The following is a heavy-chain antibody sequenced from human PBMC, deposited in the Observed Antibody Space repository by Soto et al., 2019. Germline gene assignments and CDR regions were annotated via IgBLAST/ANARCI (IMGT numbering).Heavy chain of an antibody. V-gene: IGHV3-30*01. CDR1: GFTFTSYA. Sequence: QVQLVESGGGVVQPGRSLRLSCAASGFTFTSYAMHWVRQAPGRGLAWVAFISFDGSSKYYADSVKGRFTISRDNSKIALYLHMNSLSAEDTAVFYCARDAVPSYVASWGQGTRVTVSS. CDR3: ARDAVPSYVAS. CDR2: ISFDGSSK. J-gene: IGHJ4*02.